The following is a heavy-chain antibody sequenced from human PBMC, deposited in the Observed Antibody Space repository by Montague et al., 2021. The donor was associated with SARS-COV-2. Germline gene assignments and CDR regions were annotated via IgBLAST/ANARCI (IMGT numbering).Heavy chain of an antibody. V-gene: IGHV2-5*02. CDR1: GFSLSTSGVC. CDR3: AHKSAMFTASYFDY. Sequence: PALVKPTQTLTLTCTFSGFSLSTSGVCVGWIRQPPGKALEWLALXYWXDDKRYSPSLKSRLTITKDTSENQVVLTMTNMDPVDTATYYCAHKSAMFTASYFDYWGQGTLVTVSS. CDR2: XYWXDDK. J-gene: IGHJ4*02. D-gene: IGHD5-18*01.